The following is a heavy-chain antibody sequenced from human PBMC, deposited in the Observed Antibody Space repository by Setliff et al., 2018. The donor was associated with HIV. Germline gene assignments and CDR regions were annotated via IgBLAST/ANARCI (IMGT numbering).Heavy chain of an antibody. CDR3: VRTASSSWWGVYYYYYIDL. Sequence: SETLSLTCTVFGGSISGRNYVWGWIRQTPRKGLEWIGTIHYTGSTYYNPSLESRITISVDTSKNQFSLRLNSVSAADTAVYYCVRTASSSWWGVYYYYYIDLWGKGTTVTVSS. D-gene: IGHD2-8*02. J-gene: IGHJ6*03. CDR1: GGSISGRNYV. V-gene: IGHV4-39*01. CDR2: IHYTGST.